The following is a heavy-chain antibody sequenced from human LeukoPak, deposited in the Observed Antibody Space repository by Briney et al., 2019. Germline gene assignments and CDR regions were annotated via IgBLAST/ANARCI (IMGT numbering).Heavy chain of an antibody. J-gene: IGHJ4*02. D-gene: IGHD1-26*01. Sequence: PSETLSLTCTVPGGSISSNYWSWIRQPPGKGLEWIGYIYYSGSTNYNPSLKSRVTISVDTSKNQFSLKLSSVTAADTAIYYCARRSGTYLYAFDYWGQGTLVTVSS. CDR2: IYYSGST. CDR3: ARRSGTYLYAFDY. V-gene: IGHV4-59*08. CDR1: GGSISSNY.